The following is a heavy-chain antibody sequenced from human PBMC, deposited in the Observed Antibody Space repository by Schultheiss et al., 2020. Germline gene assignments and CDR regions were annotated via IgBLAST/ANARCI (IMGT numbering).Heavy chain of an antibody. CDR3: ARTGGRSVTTGPNYYFDY. V-gene: IGHV4-59*01. CDR1: GGSISSYY. CDR2: IYYSGST. Sequence: SETLSLTCTVSGGSISSYYWSWIRQPPGKGLEWIGYIYYSGSTNYNPSLKSRVTISVDTSKNQFSLKLSSVTAADTAVYYCARTGGRSVTTGPNYYFDYWGQGTLVNVSS. J-gene: IGHJ4*02. D-gene: IGHD4-17*01.